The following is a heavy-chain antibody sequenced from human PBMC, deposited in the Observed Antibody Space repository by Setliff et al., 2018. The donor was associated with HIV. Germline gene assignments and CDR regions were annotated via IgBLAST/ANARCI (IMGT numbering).Heavy chain of an antibody. Sequence: SVKVSCKASRGSFSTYAISWVRQAPGQGLEWMGEFIPMPDTTNSAQKFQGRITFATDASTATAYMELNSLRSEDTAIYYCARDIPPTYDGSGWDACDIWGQGTVVTVSS. CDR2: FIPMPDTT. D-gene: IGHD3-22*01. J-gene: IGHJ3*02. CDR3: ARDIPPTYDGSGWDACDI. CDR1: RGSFSTYA. V-gene: IGHV1-69*05.